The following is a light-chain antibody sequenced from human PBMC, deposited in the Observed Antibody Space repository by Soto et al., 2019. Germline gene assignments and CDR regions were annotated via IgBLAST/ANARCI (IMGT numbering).Light chain of an antibody. CDR2: RAT. J-gene: IGKJ5*01. V-gene: IGKV3-15*01. CDR1: HSVVDN. Sequence: EVLLTQSPAALSLSPGETATLSCRASHSVVDNLAWYQQRPGQAPRLLICRATSRATGVPARFSGSGTGTEFSLTIRSLQSEDFAVYYCQQYDVWPPITFGQGTRLEVK. CDR3: QQYDVWPPIT.